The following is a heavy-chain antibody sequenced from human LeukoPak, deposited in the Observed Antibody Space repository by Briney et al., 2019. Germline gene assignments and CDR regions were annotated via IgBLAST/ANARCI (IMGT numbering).Heavy chain of an antibody. CDR1: GFTFSNYW. CDR3: ARALSA. Sequence: GGSLRLSCVASGFTFSNYWTHWVRQAPGKGLEWVANIKEDGSEIYYVDSVKGRFSISRDNAKNSLFLQMNSLRAEDTAVYYCARALSAWGQGTLVTVSS. J-gene: IGHJ4*02. D-gene: IGHD3-3*01. CDR2: IKEDGSEI. V-gene: IGHV3-7*03.